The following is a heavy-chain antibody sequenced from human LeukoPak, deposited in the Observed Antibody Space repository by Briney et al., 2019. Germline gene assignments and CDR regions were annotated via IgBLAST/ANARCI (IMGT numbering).Heavy chain of an antibody. Sequence: ASVKVSCKTSGYSFNKYYIQWVRQAPGQGLEWMGWINPNSGGTAYAEKFQGRFTMTSDTSISTADMYPSGLTSGDTALYYCARHKVVGAILRGWFDPWGQGTLVTVSS. CDR3: ARHKVVGAILRGWFDP. J-gene: IGHJ5*02. D-gene: IGHD2-15*01. CDR2: INPNSGGT. CDR1: GYSFNKYY. V-gene: IGHV1-2*02.